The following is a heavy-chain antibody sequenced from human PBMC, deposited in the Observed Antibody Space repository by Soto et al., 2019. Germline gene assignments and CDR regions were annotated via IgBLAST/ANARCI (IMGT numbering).Heavy chain of an antibody. D-gene: IGHD6-13*01. CDR1: GFNFDDYA. J-gene: IGHJ1*01. V-gene: IGHV3-9*01. CDR2: INWNSGSI. Sequence: GGSLRLSCAASGFNFDDYAMHWVRQVPGKGLEWVSGINWNSGSIGYGDSVKGRFAISRDNAKNSLHLQMNSLSAEDTAFYYCVKDESINWYSGHFRHWGQGTLVTVYS. CDR3: VKDESINWYSGHFRH.